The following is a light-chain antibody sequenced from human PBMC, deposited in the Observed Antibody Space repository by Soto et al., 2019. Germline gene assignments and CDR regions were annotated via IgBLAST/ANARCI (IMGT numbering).Light chain of an antibody. Sequence: QSALTQPPSASGSPGQSVTISCIGTSSYVGGYNYVSWYQQHPGKAPKLMIYEVSKRPSGVPDRFSGSKSGNTASLTVSGLQAEDEADYYCSSYAGSNNYVFGTGTKLTVL. CDR2: EVS. V-gene: IGLV2-8*01. J-gene: IGLJ1*01. CDR3: SSYAGSNNYV. CDR1: SSYVGGYNY.